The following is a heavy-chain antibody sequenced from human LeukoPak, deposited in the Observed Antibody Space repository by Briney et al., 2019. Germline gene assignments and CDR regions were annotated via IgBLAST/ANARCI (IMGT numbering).Heavy chain of an antibody. V-gene: IGHV3-33*05. J-gene: IGHJ5*01. CDR1: GLTFSSHG. D-gene: IGHD3-10*01. CDR3: ARDRAVSWFDS. Sequence: GGSLRLSCAASGLTFSSHGFHWVRQARGKGLEWVTFISLDGSKTSYADSVKGRFTFSRDDSKNTLYLEMNSLRAEDTAVYYCARDRAVSWFDSWGLGTLVTVSS. CDR2: ISLDGSKT.